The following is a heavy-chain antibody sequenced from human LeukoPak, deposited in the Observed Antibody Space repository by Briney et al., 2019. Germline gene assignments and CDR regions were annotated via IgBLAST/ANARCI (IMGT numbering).Heavy chain of an antibody. CDR1: GGSFSGYY. CDR2: INHSGST. CDR3: ARNSAALWSYYYYYGMDV. D-gene: IGHD4/OR15-4a*01. Sequence: SETLSLTCAVYGGSFSGYYWSWIRQPPGKGLEWIGEINHSGSTNYNPSLKSRVTISVDTSKNQFSLKLSSVTAADTAVHYCARNSAALWSYYYYYGMDVWGQGTTVTVSS. J-gene: IGHJ6*02. V-gene: IGHV4-34*01.